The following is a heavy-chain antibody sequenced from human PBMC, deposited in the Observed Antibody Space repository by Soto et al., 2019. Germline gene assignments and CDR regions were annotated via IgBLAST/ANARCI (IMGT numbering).Heavy chain of an antibody. CDR2: IYTGGST. Sequence: GGSLRLSCAASGFSVSGNYMSWVRQAPGKGLEWVSVIYTGGSTYYGDSVKGRFIISKDNSKNTLYLQMNNLRADDTAVYYCASRSSGWYFDYWGQGTLVTVSS. CDR3: ASRSSGWYFDY. CDR1: GFSVSGNY. J-gene: IGHJ4*02. D-gene: IGHD6-19*01. V-gene: IGHV3-66*01.